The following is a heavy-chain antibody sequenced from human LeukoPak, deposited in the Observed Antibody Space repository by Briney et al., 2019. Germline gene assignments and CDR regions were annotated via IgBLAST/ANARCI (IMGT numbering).Heavy chain of an antibody. CDR2: IYNGGST. Sequence: GGSLRLSCAASGFTVSSNYMSWVRQAPGKGLEWVSVIYNGGSTYYADSVKGRFTISRDNSKNTLYLQMNSLRVEDTAVYYCASGQQRVLGAFDIWGQGTMVTVSS. J-gene: IGHJ3*02. V-gene: IGHV3-53*01. CDR1: GFTVSSNY. CDR3: ASGQQRVLGAFDI. D-gene: IGHD6-13*01.